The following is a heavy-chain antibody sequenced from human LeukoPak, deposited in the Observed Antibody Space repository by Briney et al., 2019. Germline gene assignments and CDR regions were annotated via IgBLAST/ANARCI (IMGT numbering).Heavy chain of an antibody. V-gene: IGHV3-23*01. CDR2: ISASGGST. J-gene: IGHJ4*02. D-gene: IGHD4-11*01. Sequence: GGSLRLSCAASGFTFSSYAMSWVRQAPGKGLEWVSGISASGGSTYYADSVKGRFTISRDNSKNTLYLQMNCLRAEDTAVYYCAKVVGDYSTCDYWGQGTLVTVSS. CDR3: AKVVGDYSTCDY. CDR1: GFTFSSYA.